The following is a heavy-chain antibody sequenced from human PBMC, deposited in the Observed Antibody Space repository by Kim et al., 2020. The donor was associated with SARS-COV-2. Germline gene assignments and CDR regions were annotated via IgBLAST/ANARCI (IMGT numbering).Heavy chain of an antibody. CDR3: ARDHYGDYGHYFDY. V-gene: IGHV3-21*01. J-gene: IGHJ4*02. Sequence: ADSVKGRFTISRDNAKNSLYLQMNSLRAEDTAVYYCARDHYGDYGHYFDYWGQGTLVTVSS. D-gene: IGHD4-17*01.